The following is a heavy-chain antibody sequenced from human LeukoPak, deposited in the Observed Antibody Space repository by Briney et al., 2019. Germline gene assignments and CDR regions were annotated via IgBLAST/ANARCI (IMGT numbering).Heavy chain of an antibody. CDR2: IYTSGST. CDR3: ARSSGYVFDY. J-gene: IGHJ4*02. V-gene: IGHV4-61*02. D-gene: IGHD3-22*01. CDR1: GGSISSGSYY. Sequence: PSQTLSLTCTVSGGSISSGSYYWSWIRQPAGKGLEWIGRIYTSGSTNYNPSLKSRVTISLDTSKNQFSLKLSSVTAADTAVYYCARSSGYVFDYWGQGTLVTVSS.